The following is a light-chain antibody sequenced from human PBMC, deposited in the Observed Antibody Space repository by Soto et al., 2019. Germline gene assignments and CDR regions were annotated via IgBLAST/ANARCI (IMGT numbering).Light chain of an antibody. V-gene: IGLV1-44*01. CDR1: SSSIGRNT. Sequence: QSVLTQPPSASATPGQRVTISCSGSSSSIGRNTVDWYQQFPGTAPKLLVYSNNQRPSGVPDRFSGSKSGTSGSLAISGLQSEDEADYYCAAWDDSLNGWVFGGGTKLIVL. CDR3: AAWDDSLNGWV. J-gene: IGLJ3*02. CDR2: SNN.